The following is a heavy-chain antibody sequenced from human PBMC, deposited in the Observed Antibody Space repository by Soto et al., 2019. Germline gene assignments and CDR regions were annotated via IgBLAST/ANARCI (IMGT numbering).Heavy chain of an antibody. CDR3: ARGMVVAATPLRPSYFDY. CDR1: GFTFSSYG. Sequence: QVQLVESGGGVVQPGRSLRLSCAASGFTFSSYGMHWVRQAPGKGLEWVAVIWYDGSNKYYADSVKGRFTISRDNSKNTLYLQMNSLRAEDTAVYYCARGMVVAATPLRPSYFDYWGQGTLVTVSS. D-gene: IGHD2-15*01. V-gene: IGHV3-33*01. CDR2: IWYDGSNK. J-gene: IGHJ4*02.